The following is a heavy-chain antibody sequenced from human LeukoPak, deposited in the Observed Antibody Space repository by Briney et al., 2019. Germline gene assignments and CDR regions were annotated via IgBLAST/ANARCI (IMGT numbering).Heavy chain of an antibody. J-gene: IGHJ5*02. CDR2: IIPIFGTA. Sequence: SVKVSCKASGGTFSSYAISWVRQAPGQGLEWMGGIIPIFGTANYAQKFQGRVTITTDESTSTAYMELSSLRSEDTAVYYCAREDRITIFGVVISAFDPWGQGTLVTVSS. V-gene: IGHV1-69*05. D-gene: IGHD3-3*01. CDR3: AREDRITIFGVVISAFDP. CDR1: GGTFSSYA.